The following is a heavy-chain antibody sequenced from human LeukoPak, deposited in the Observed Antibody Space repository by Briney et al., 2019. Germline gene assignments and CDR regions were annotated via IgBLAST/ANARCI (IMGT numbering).Heavy chain of an antibody. Sequence: PSETLSLTCAVYGGSFSGYYWSWIRQPPGKGLGWIGEINHSGSTNYNPYLKSRVTISVDTSKNQFSLKLSSVTAADTAVYYCASGYQLPYYWGQGTLVTVSS. CDR2: INHSGST. V-gene: IGHV4-34*01. D-gene: IGHD2-2*01. J-gene: IGHJ4*02. CDR1: GGSFSGYY. CDR3: ASGYQLPYY.